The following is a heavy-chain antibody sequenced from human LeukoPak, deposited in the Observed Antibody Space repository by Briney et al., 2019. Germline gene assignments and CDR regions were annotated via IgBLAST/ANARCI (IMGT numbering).Heavy chain of an antibody. CDR1: GGSISSSSYY. J-gene: IGHJ3*02. D-gene: IGHD3-22*01. CDR3: ARVTDSSGYYYPGKDAFDI. CDR2: IYYSGST. Sequence: SETLSLTCTVSGGSISSSSYYWGWIRQPPGKGLEWIGSIYYSGSTYYNPSLKSRVTISVDTSKNQFSLKLSSVTAADTAVYYCARVTDSSGYYYPGKDAFDIWGQGTMVTVSS. V-gene: IGHV4-39*07.